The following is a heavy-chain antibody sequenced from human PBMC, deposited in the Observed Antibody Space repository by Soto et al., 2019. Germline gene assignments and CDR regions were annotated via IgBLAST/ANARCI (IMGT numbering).Heavy chain of an antibody. CDR3: ARRWGRNFDY. V-gene: IGHV1-3*04. CDR1: GYTFTNHA. J-gene: IGHJ4*02. CDR2: FNTANGNT. D-gene: IGHD3-16*01. Sequence: QVHLVQSGAEVKWPGASVRVACKASGYTFTNHAFTWVRQAPGEGLEWMGWFNTANGNTKYSQKFQGRFTITTDTSASTAYMDLSSLTSEDTAIYYCARRWGRNFDYWGQGTLVTVSS.